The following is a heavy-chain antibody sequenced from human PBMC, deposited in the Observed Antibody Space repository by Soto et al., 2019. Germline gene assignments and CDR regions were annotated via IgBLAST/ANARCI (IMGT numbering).Heavy chain of an antibody. CDR2: IDTRGASI. CDR3: ARGHWQIEE. V-gene: IGHV3-11*01. Sequence: GGSMILSCASSGLTVSYYYMILVRQVPGKGLECVSYIDTRGASIIYADSVKGRFTISRDNAKNSLFLQMNSLGAEDKAVYYCARGHWQIEEWGQGTLVTVSS. J-gene: IGHJ1*01. D-gene: IGHD1-1*01. CDR1: GLTVSYYY.